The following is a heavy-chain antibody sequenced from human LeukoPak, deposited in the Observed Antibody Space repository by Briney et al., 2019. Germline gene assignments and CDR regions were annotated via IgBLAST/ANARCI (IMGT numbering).Heavy chain of an antibody. CDR1: GFTFSIYA. CDR3: AKGDSSRWYRGAFDI. CDR2: ISGSGGST. V-gene: IGHV3-23*01. J-gene: IGHJ3*02. Sequence: PGGSLRLSCASSGFTFSIYAMSWVPQAPGKGREGVSAISGSGGSTYYADSVKARVTISTDNSKNTLYLQMNSLRAEDTAVYYCAKGDSSRWYRGAFDIWGEGTMVTVSS. D-gene: IGHD6-13*01.